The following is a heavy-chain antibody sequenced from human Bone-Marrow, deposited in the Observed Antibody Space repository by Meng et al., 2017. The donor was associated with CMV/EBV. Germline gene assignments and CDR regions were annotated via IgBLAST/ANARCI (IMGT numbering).Heavy chain of an antibody. V-gene: IGHV3-74*01. CDR2: INSDGSST. D-gene: IGHD6-13*01. CDR1: GFTFSSYW. J-gene: IGHJ3*02. CDR3: ARDQGSSWYWGCAFDI. Sequence: GESLKISCAASGFTFSSYWMHWVRQAPGKGLAWVSRINSDGSSTSYADSVKGRFTISRDNAKNTLYLQMNSLRAEDTAVYYCARDQGSSWYWGCAFDIWGQGTMVTVSS.